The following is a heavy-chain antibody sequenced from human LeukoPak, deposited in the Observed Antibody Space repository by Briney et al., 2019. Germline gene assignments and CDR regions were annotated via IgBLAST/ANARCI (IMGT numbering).Heavy chain of an antibody. CDR3: ATGTVARGNEY. CDR1: GYTFTDYY. J-gene: IGHJ4*02. D-gene: IGHD4-23*01. Sequence: ASVKVSCKASGYTFTDYYIHWVRQAPGQGLEWMAWINPNRGGTNYAQKFQDRVTMTRDTSISTAYMELSRLTSDDTAVYYCATGTVARGNEYWGQGTLVTVSS. V-gene: IGHV1-2*02. CDR2: INPNRGGT.